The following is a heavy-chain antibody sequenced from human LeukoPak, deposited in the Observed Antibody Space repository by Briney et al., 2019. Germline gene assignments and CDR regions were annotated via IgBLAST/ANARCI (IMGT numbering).Heavy chain of an antibody. V-gene: IGHV3-15*01. J-gene: IGHJ4*02. CDR3: TTDTRTWYFDY. CDR1: EFTFSNAW. Sequence: PGGSLRLSSAASEFTFSNAWMSWVRQAPRKGLEWVGRIKSKTDGGTTDYAAPVKGRFTISRDDSKNTLYLQMNSLKTEDTAVYYCTTDTRTWYFDYWGQGTLVTVSS. D-gene: IGHD1-1*01. CDR2: IKSKTDGGTT.